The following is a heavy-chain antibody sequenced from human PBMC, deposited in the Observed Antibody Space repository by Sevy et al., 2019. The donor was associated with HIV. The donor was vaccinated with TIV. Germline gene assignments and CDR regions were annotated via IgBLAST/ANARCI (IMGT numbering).Heavy chain of an antibody. D-gene: IGHD3-3*01. CDR2: MYHSGST. J-gene: IGHJ5*02. CDR1: GDSITRYF. CDR3: ARDYRRDFWSGYSNYFDP. Sequence: SETLSLTCTVSGDSITRYFWSWIRQPPGKGLVWIGYMYHSGSTNYNPSLKRRVSLSIDTSKNEFSLTLSSVTAADTAVYYCARDYRRDFWSGYSNYFDPWGPGILVTVSS. V-gene: IGHV4-59*01.